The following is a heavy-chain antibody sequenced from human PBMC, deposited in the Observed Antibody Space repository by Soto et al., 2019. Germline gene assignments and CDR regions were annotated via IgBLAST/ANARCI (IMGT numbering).Heavy chain of an antibody. J-gene: IGHJ4*02. V-gene: IGHV1-69*12. CDR3: ARGLTQTGTTNY. CDR1: GGTFSSYA. Sequence: QVQLVQSGAEVKKPGSSVKVSCKASGGTFSSYAISWVRQAPGQGLEWMGGIIPISGTANYAQKFQGRATIPADESTSTAYMELSSLRSEDTAVYYCARGLTQTGTTNYWGQGTLVTVSS. D-gene: IGHD1-1*01. CDR2: IIPISGTA.